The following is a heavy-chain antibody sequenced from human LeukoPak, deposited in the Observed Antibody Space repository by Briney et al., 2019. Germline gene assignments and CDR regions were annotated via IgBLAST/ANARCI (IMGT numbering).Heavy chain of an antibody. V-gene: IGHV3-23*01. CDR1: GFTFNTYA. D-gene: IGHD6-6*01. J-gene: IGHJ4*02. CDR3: ARHRSSWLIDY. Sequence: GGSLRLSCAASGFTFNTYAMSWVRQAPWEGLQWVSGISDSGGNTYYADSVRGRFTISRDNSKNTLYLQMNSLRAEDTAVYYCARHRSSWLIDYWGQGTLVTVSS. CDR2: ISDSGGNT.